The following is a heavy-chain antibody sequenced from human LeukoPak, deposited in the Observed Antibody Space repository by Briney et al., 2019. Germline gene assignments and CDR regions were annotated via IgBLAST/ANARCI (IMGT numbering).Heavy chain of an antibody. Sequence: GESLRLSCAASGFTFSSYAMGWVRQAPGKGLEWVSDISSSVGSTYYADSVKGRFTISRDNSKNTLYLQMNNLRAEDTAVYYCAKLPDSGSYYYFDYWGQGTPVTVSS. CDR1: GFTFSSYA. CDR2: ISSSVGST. CDR3: AKLPDSGSYYYFDY. V-gene: IGHV3-23*01. J-gene: IGHJ4*02. D-gene: IGHD1-26*01.